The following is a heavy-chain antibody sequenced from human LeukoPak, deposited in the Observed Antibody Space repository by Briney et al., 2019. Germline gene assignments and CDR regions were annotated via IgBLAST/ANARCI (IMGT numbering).Heavy chain of an antibody. D-gene: IGHD3-10*01. J-gene: IGHJ6*04. CDR3: ARGLGGLWLDV. V-gene: IGHV4-34*01. CDR1: GGSFSGYY. CDR2: INHSGST. Sequence: SETLSLTCAVYGGSFSGYYWSWIRQPPGKGLEWIGEINHSGSTNYNPPLKSRVTISVDTSKNQFSLKLSSVTAADTAVYYCARGLGGLWLDVWSKGTTVTVSS.